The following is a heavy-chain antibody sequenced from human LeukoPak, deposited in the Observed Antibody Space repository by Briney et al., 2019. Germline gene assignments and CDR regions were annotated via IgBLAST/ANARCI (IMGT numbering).Heavy chain of an antibody. CDR2: INHSGST. CDR3: ARGRYCSSTSCYKGHYFDY. D-gene: IGHD2-2*02. J-gene: IGHJ4*02. CDR1: GGSFSGYY. V-gene: IGHV4-34*01. Sequence: SETLSLTCAVYGGSFSGYYWSWIRQPPGKGLEWIGEINHSGSTNYNPSLKSRVTISVDTSKSQFSLKLSSVTAADTAVYYCARGRYCSSTSCYKGHYFDYWGQGTLVTVSS.